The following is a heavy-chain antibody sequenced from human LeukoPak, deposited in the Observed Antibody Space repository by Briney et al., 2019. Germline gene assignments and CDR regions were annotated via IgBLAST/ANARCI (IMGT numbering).Heavy chain of an antibody. Sequence: GGSLRLSCAASGFGFRRYWMSWVRQAPGKGLEWVASINQDESAKFYVDSVRGRFTISRDNAKNSLFLQMNSLRAEDTAVYYCARDSALDTLDYWGQGTLVTVSS. J-gene: IGHJ4*02. CDR3: ARDSALDTLDY. CDR1: GFGFRRYW. CDR2: INQDESAK. V-gene: IGHV3-7*01. D-gene: IGHD3/OR15-3a*01.